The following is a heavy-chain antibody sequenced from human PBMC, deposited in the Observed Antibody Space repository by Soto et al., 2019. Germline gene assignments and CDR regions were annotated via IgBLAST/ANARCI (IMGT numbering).Heavy chain of an antibody. D-gene: IGHD6-13*01. CDR3: VRESAAAENYYYCMDV. CDR2: ISYDGSNK. CDR1: GFTFSSYA. Sequence: QVQLVESGGGVVQPGRSLRLSCAASGFTFSSYAMHWVRQAPGKGLEWVAVISYDGSNKYYADSVKGRFTISRDNSKNTLYLQMNSLRADVTAVYYCVRESAAAENYYYCMDVWGQGTTVTVSS. J-gene: IGHJ6*02. V-gene: IGHV3-30-3*01.